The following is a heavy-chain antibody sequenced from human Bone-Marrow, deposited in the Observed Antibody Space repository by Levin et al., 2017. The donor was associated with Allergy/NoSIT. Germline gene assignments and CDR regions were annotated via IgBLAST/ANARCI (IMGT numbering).Heavy chain of an antibody. CDR3: AGYDTSAYHSPFDY. CDR1: GFIFRNYA. V-gene: IGHV3-23*01. J-gene: IGHJ4*02. CDR2: ISGSGGNT. D-gene: IGHD3-22*01. Sequence: GESLKISCAASGFIFRNYAMNWVRQAPGKGLEWVSQISGSGGNTYYADSVKGRFTFSRDNSKNTLYLQMNSLRVEDTAVYYCAGYDTSAYHSPFDYWGQGTLVTVSS.